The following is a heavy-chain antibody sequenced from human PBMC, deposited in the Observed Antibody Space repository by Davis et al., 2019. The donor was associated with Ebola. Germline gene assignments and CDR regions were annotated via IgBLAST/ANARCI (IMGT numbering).Heavy chain of an antibody. CDR2: INPDSGDT. Sequence: ASVKVSCKASVYTFTGYYMHWVRQAPGQGLEWMGWINPDSGDTNSAQKFWGRVTMTRDTSISTAYMELSRLRSDDTAVYYCARDQSDYDFPFDYWGQGTLVTVSS. D-gene: IGHD3-3*01. CDR1: VYTFTGYY. V-gene: IGHV1-2*02. CDR3: ARDQSDYDFPFDY. J-gene: IGHJ4*02.